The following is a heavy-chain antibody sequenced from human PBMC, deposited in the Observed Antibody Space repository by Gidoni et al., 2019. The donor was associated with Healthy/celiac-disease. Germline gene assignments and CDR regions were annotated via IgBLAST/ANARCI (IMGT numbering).Heavy chain of an antibody. CDR3: AKYGGGRLGELSLFLMWEYYFDY. J-gene: IGHJ4*02. CDR1: GFTFSRYA. V-gene: IGHV3-23*01. Sequence: EEQLLASGGRLVQHRGSLRLSCAASGFTFSRYAMSRVRQAPGKGLEWVSATRGSGGSTYFADSVKDRFTSSRDNSKNTMYLQMNSMRAEDTAVYYCAKYGGGRLGELSLFLMWEYYFDYWGQGTLVTVSS. D-gene: IGHD3-16*02. CDR2: TRGSGGST.